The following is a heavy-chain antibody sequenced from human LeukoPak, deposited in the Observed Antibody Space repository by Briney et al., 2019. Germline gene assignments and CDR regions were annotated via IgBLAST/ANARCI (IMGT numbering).Heavy chain of an antibody. CDR1: GCTFTSYD. CDR3: AVGVYGDYENWFDP. V-gene: IGHV1-8*01. D-gene: IGHD4-17*01. Sequence: GASVKVSCKASGCTFTSYDINWVRQATGQGVEWMGWMNPNSGNTGYAQRFQGRVTMTRNTSISTAYMELSSLRSEDTAVYYCAVGVYGDYENWFDPWGQGTLVTVSS. J-gene: IGHJ5*02. CDR2: MNPNSGNT.